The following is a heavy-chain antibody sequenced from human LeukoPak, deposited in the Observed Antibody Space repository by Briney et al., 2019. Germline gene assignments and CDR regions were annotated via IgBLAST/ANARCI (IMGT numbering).Heavy chain of an antibody. CDR1: GGSISSYY. CDR3: ARTRYDAFDI. D-gene: IGHD3-16*02. J-gene: IGHJ3*02. V-gene: IGHV4-59*01. Sequence: SETLSLTCTVSGGSISSYYWSWIRQPPGKGLEWIGYIYYSGSTNYNPSLKSRVTISVDTSKNQFSLNVSSVTAADTAVYYCARTRYDAFDIWGQGTMVTVSS. CDR2: IYYSGST.